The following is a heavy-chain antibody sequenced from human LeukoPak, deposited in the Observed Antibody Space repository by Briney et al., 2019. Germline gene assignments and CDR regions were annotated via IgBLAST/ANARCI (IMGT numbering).Heavy chain of an antibody. CDR1: DFNFNTYT. J-gene: IGHJ4*02. V-gene: IGHV3-21*01. CDR3: AIIDDYYKHFDS. Sequence: GGSLRLSCTASDFNFNTYTIDWVRQAPGKGLEWVSSISSRSSYIYYADALRDRFSTSRDNAKNSVYLQMDGLRVEDTAVYYCAIIDDYYKHFDSWGQGTLVTVSS. CDR2: ISSRSSYI. D-gene: IGHD2-21*02.